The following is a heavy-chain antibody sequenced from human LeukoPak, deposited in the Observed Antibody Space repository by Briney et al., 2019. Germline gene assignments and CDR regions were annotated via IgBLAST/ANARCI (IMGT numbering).Heavy chain of an antibody. J-gene: IGHJ4*02. Sequence: GESLKTVCKMSGDSLTSHWIAWVRQLARKGLGWVGIIYLGDSDIRYSPSFQGPVTHPAGQSSRPAFLQWASRKASATAMYYCARHAYHDDNSGYYFAYWGQGTLVTVSS. CDR1: GDSLTSHW. CDR2: IYLGDSDI. CDR3: ARHAYHDDNSGYYFAY. V-gene: IGHV5-51*01. D-gene: IGHD3-22*01.